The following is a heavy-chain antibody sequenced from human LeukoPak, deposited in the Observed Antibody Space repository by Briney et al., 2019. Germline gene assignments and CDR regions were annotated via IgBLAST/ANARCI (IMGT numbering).Heavy chain of an antibody. CDR3: AKGPQNYYYESSGLSGY. Sequence: PGGSLRLSCAASGFTFSSYAMSWVRQAPGKGLEWVSAISGSGGSTYYADSVKGRFTISRDNSKNTLYLQMNSLRAEDTAVYYCAKGPQNYYYESSGLSGYWGQGTLVTVSS. V-gene: IGHV3-23*01. J-gene: IGHJ4*02. CDR2: ISGSGGST. CDR1: GFTFSSYA. D-gene: IGHD3-22*01.